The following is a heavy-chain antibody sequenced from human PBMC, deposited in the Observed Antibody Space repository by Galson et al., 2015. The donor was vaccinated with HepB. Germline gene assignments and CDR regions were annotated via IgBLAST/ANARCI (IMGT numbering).Heavy chain of an antibody. V-gene: IGHV1-18*04. CDR1: GYTFTSYG. D-gene: IGHD6-13*01. J-gene: IGHJ6*02. CDR3: ARAPNFIAAAGTYYYYGMDV. CDR2: ISAYNGNT. Sequence: SVKVSCKASGYTFTSYGISWVRQAPGQGLEWMGWISAYNGNTNYAQKLQGRVTMTTDTSTSTAYMELRSLRSDDTAVYYCARAPNFIAAAGTYYYYGMDVWGQGTTVTASS.